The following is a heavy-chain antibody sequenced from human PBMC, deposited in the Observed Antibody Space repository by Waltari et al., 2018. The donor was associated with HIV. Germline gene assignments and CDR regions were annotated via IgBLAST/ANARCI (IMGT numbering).Heavy chain of an antibody. Sequence: EVQLVESGGGLVQPGGSLRLSCAASGFTFSSYEMNWVRQAPGKGLEWVSYISSSGSTIYYADSVKGRFTISRDNAKNSLYLQMNSLRAEDTAVYYCAYRKDYGDYDDYWGQGTLVTVSS. D-gene: IGHD4-17*01. CDR3: AYRKDYGDYDDY. CDR2: ISSSGSTI. CDR1: GFTFSSYE. V-gene: IGHV3-48*03. J-gene: IGHJ4*02.